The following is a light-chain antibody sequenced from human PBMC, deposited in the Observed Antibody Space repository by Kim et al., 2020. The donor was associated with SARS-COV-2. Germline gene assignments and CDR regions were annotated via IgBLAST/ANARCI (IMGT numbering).Light chain of an antibody. CDR2: DAS. CDR1: QNVGSS. Sequence: ASPRERAALSLRARQNVGSSLAWYQQKPGQAPRLLIYDASTRATVIPARFSGSGDGTEFTLTISSLQSEDFAVYYCHQYNNWPLYSFGQGTKLEI. CDR3: HQYNNWPLYS. V-gene: IGKV3-15*01. J-gene: IGKJ2*03.